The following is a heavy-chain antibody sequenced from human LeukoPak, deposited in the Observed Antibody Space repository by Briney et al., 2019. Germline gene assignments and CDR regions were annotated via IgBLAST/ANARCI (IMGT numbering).Heavy chain of an antibody. Sequence: PGGSLRLSCVGSGFTFSSYEMNWVRQAPGKGLEWVSHIGSSGNTIYYADSVKGRFTISRDNAKNSLYLQMNSLRAEDTAVYYCARETPNLDYWGQGTLVTVSS. CDR2: IGSSGNTI. V-gene: IGHV3-48*03. D-gene: IGHD1-14*01. CDR1: GFTFSSYE. CDR3: ARETPNLDY. J-gene: IGHJ4*02.